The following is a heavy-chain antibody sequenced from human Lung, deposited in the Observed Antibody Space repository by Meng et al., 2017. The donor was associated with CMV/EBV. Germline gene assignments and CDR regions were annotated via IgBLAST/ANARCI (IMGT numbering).Heavy chain of an antibody. CDR1: GGPIRSSRHY. CDR3: ARVWANGEGWFDP. D-gene: IGHD2-8*01. Sequence: LQGSGPRRVTPSDTLSLTCTVSGGPIRSSRHYWGWIRQPPGKGLEWIGNIYYSGLTSYNPSLKSRVTISVDTSKNQFSLKLSSVTAADTAVFYCARVWANGEGWFDPWGQGTLVTVSS. V-gene: IGHV4-39*07. CDR2: IYYSGLT. J-gene: IGHJ5*02.